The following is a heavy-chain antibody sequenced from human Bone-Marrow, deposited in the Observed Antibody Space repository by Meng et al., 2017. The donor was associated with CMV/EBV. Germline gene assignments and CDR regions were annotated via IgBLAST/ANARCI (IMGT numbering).Heavy chain of an antibody. D-gene: IGHD3-10*01. CDR3: TRGSGAYDYFDV. CDR1: GITVRSSY. CDR2: IYSGGGT. V-gene: IGHV3-53*01. J-gene: IGHJ4*02. Sequence: SCAVSGITVRSSYMSWVRQAPGKGLEWVSGIYSGGGTYNADSVKGRFTISRDDSKKTLYLQMNSLRAEDTAVYYCTRGSGAYDYFDVWGQGTLVTVSS.